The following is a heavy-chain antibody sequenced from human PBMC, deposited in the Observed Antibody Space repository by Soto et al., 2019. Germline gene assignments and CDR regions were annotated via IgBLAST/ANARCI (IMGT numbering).Heavy chain of an antibody. D-gene: IGHD3-3*01. Sequence: GGSLRLSCAASGFTFSNAWMSWVRQAPGKGLEWVGRIKSKTDGGTTDYAAPGKGRFTISRDDSKNTLYLQMNSLKTEDTAVYYCTTLPYDFWSGYYGMDYYYYMDVWGKGTTVTVSS. CDR2: IKSKTDGGTT. CDR3: TTLPYDFWSGYYGMDYYYYMDV. V-gene: IGHV3-15*01. J-gene: IGHJ6*03. CDR1: GFTFSNAW.